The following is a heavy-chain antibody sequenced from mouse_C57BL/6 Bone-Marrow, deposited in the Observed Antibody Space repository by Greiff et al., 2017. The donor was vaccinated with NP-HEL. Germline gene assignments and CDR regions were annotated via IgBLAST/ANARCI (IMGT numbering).Heavy chain of an antibody. CDR2: IYPGDGDT. J-gene: IGHJ3*01. CDR1: GYAFSSYW. V-gene: IGHV1-80*01. CDR3: ASYYYGSSYLAY. D-gene: IGHD1-1*01. Sequence: QVQLQQPGAELVKPGASVKISCKASGYAFSSYWMNWVKQRPGKGLEWIGQIYPGDGDTNYNGKFKGKATLTADKSSSTAYMQLSSLTSEDSAVYFCASYYYGSSYLAYWGQGTLVTVSA.